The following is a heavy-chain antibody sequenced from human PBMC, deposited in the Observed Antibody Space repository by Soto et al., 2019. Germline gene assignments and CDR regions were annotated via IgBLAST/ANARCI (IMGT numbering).Heavy chain of an antibody. J-gene: IGHJ6*02. CDR2: ISDSGSKT. CDR1: GFKISSSS. V-gene: IGHV3-48*02. Sequence: EVQLVESGGGLVQPGGSLRLSCAAFGFKISSSSMNWVRQAPGRGLEWVAYISDSGSKTLYADSVKGRFTVSRDTAKNSLNQQMNGLRDKNRAVDHCARYYYDSSDSDGMDVWGRGTTVTVSS. CDR3: ARYYYDSSDSDGMDV. D-gene: IGHD3-22*01.